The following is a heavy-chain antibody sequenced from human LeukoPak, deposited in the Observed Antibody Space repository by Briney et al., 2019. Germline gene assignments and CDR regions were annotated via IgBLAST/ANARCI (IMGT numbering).Heavy chain of an antibody. CDR1: GDSMSSSSY. CDR3: ARGFPSYGYWFDP. Sequence: SETLSLTCTVSGDSMSSSSYWAWIRQAPGKGLEWIGSIHYSGSTYYNPSLKSRVTISVDTSKNQFSLKLSSVTAADTAVYYCARGFPSYGYWFDPWGQGTLVTVSS. D-gene: IGHD5-18*01. V-gene: IGHV4-39*07. J-gene: IGHJ5*02. CDR2: IHYSGST.